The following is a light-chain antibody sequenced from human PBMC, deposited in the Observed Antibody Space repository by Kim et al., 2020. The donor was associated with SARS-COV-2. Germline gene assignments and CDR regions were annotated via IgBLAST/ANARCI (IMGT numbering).Light chain of an antibody. CDR3: QKYNGAPWT. CDR1: QGISKD. V-gene: IGKV1-27*01. J-gene: IGKJ1*01. Sequence: SASVGDRVTITCWASQGISKDLAWYQQKPGNAPKLLIFAASALQSGVPTRFSGSGSGTDFTLTISSLQPEDVATYYCQKYNGAPWTFGQGTKLEI. CDR2: AAS.